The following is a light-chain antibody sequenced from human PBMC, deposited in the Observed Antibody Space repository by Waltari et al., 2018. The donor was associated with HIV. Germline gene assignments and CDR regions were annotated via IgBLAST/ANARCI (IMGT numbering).Light chain of an antibody. CDR1: SSDVGGYNY. Sequence: QSALTQPRSVSGSPAQSVSISCTGTSSDVGGYNYVSWYQQHPDKAPKLMIYDVSQRPSGVPDRFSGSKSGNTASLTISGLQAEDEADYYCCSYAGIYTYVKFGGGTKLTVL. V-gene: IGLV2-11*01. CDR2: DVS. CDR3: CSYAGIYTYVK. J-gene: IGLJ2*01.